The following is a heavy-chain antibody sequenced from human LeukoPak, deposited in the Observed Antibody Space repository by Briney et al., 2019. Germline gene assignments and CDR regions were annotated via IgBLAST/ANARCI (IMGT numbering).Heavy chain of an antibody. D-gene: IGHD3-10*01. CDR2: ISGSGGST. Sequence: PGGSLRLSCAVSGFSFCRYAMCWVRQAPGNGRAWVSAISGSGGSTYYAESVKGRFTISRDNSKNTLYLQMNSLRAEDTAVYYCAKDRGSGSYYQERPFDYWGQGTLVTVSS. CDR3: AKDRGSGSYYQERPFDY. CDR1: GFSFCRYA. J-gene: IGHJ4*02. V-gene: IGHV3-23*01.